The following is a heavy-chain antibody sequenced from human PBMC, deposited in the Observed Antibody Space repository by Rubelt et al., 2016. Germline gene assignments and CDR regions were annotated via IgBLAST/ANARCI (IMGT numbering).Heavy chain of an antibody. D-gene: IGHD2/OR15-2a*01. CDR3: ARGGTNIASRPNFDW. CDR1: GGSFSGFY. Sequence: QVQLQQWGAGLLRPSETLSLTCAVYGGSFSGFYWSWIRQSPGKGLEWIGEINHSGFANYTPSLKSRVTMSVDTSKNHFSLKVNVVTAADTAVYYCARGGTNIASRPNFDWWGQGTLVTVSS. J-gene: IGHJ4*02. V-gene: IGHV4-34*01. CDR2: INHSGFA.